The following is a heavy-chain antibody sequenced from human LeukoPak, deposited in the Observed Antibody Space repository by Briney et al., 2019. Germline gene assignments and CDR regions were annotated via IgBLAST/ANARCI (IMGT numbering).Heavy chain of an antibody. V-gene: IGHV3-21*01. CDR1: GFTFSSYS. D-gene: IGHD3-10*01. CDR2: ISSSSSYI. J-gene: IGHJ4*02. CDR3: AREGFGELLRGTFDY. Sequence: GGSLRLSCAASGFTFSSYSMNWVRQAPGKGLEWVSSISSSSSYIYYADSVKGRFTTSRDNAKNSLYLQMNSLRAEDTAVYYCAREGFGELLRGTFDYWGQGTLVTVSS.